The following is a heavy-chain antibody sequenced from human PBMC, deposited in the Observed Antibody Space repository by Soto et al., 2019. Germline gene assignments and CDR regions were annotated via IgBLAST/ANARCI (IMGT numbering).Heavy chain of an antibody. J-gene: IGHJ6*02. V-gene: IGHV4-59*03. D-gene: IGHD6-13*01. CDR1: GGAIRSYY. CDR2: IYYSGSP. CDR3: AASSRWGLHRYDYGMDV. Sequence: ASETLSLTCTVSGGAIRSYYWSWIRQPPGKGLEWIGYIYYSGSPNYNPSLKSRPTISADTSKKQLTPKLDFVTAADTAVCYCAASSRWGLHRYDYGMDVWGQGTTVTVSS.